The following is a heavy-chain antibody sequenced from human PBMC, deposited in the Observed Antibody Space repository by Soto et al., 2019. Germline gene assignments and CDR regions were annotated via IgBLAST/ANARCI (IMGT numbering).Heavy chain of an antibody. CDR2: IWYDGSNK. J-gene: IGHJ4*02. CDR1: GFTFSSYG. D-gene: IGHD3-22*01. Sequence: QVQLVESGGGVVQPGRSLRLSCAASGFTFSSYGMHWVRQAPGKGLEWVAVIWYDGSNKYYADSAKGRFTISRDNSKNTLYLQMNSLRAEDTAVYYCARDYDSSGYPRYYFDYWGQGTLVTVSS. V-gene: IGHV3-33*01. CDR3: ARDYDSSGYPRYYFDY.